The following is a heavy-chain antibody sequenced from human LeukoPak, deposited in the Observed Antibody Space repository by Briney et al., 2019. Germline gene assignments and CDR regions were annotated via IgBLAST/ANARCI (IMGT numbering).Heavy chain of an antibody. Sequence: KPSETLSLTCAVYGGSFSGYYWSWIRQPPGKGLEWIGEINHSGSTNYNPSLESRVTISVDTSKNQFSLKLSSVTAADTAVYYCARGSDYRVGYFDYWGQGTLVTVSS. D-gene: IGHD4-17*01. CDR1: GGSFSGYY. V-gene: IGHV4-34*01. CDR3: ARGSDYRVGYFDY. J-gene: IGHJ4*02. CDR2: INHSGST.